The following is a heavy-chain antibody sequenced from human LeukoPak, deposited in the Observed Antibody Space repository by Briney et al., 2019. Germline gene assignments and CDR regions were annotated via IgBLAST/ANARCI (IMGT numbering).Heavy chain of an antibody. J-gene: IGHJ6*02. CDR3: AKGYEGYYYHYGLDV. CDR1: GGSFSGYY. Sequence: SETLSLTCAVYGGSFSGYYWSWIRRPPGKGLEWIGEINHSGSTNYNPSLKSRVTISVDTSNNQFSLKLSSVTAADTAVYYCAKGYEGYYYHYGLDVWGQGTTVTVS. D-gene: IGHD2-8*01. CDR2: INHSGST. V-gene: IGHV4-34*01.